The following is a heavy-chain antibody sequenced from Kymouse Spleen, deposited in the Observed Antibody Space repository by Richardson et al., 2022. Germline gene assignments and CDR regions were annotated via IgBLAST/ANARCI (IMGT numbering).Heavy chain of an antibody. J-gene: IGHJ2*01. CDR1: GGTFSSYA. V-gene: IGHV1-69*05. D-gene: IGHD3-10*01. CDR2: IIPIFGTA. Sequence: QVQLVQSGAEVKKPGSSVKVSCKASGGTFSSYAISWVRQAPGQGLEWMGGIIPIFGTANYAQKFQGRVTITTDESTSTAYMELSSLRSEDTAVYYCARGYYYGSGSYYNGWYFDLWGRGTLVTVSS. CDR3: ARGYYYGSGSYYNGWYFDL.